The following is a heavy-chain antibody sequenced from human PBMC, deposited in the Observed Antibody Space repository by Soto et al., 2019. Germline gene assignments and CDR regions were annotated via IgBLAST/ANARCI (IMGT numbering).Heavy chain of an antibody. V-gene: IGHV3-53*01. CDR3: AIRIRSSIAARDRDY. CDR2: IYSGGST. Sequence: GASLSLSWGASGGTVSSNYMSWVRQAPGKGLEWVSVIYSGGSTYYADSVKGRFTISRDNSKNTLYLQMNSLRAEDTAVYYCAIRIRSSIAARDRDYWGQGTLVTVSS. D-gene: IGHD6-6*01. CDR1: GGTVSSNY. J-gene: IGHJ4*02.